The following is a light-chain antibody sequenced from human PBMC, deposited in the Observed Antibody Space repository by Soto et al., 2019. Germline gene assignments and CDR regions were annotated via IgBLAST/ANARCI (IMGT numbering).Light chain of an antibody. CDR1: QSVINY. J-gene: IGKJ4*01. CDR3: QQRANWPLT. CDR2: DTS. Sequence: EIVLTQSPATLSLSPGERATLSCRASQSVINYLAWYQQKPGQAPRLLIYDTSNRATGIPARFSGSGYGTDFTLIISSLEPEDFAVYYCQQRANWPLTFGGGTKVEIK. V-gene: IGKV3-11*01.